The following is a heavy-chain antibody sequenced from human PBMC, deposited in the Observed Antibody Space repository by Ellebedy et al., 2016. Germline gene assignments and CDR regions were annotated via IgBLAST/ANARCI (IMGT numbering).Heavy chain of an antibody. J-gene: IGHJ2*01. CDR2: LSGSGPKT. CDR1: GFTFKTYA. Sequence: GGSLRHSXAASGFTFKTYAMSWVRQAPGEGLEWVSTLSGSGPKTYYADSVQGRFTISRDNSKSTLYLQMNSLRAEDTAVYYCAKHETDGDYYFDLWGRGTLVTVSS. CDR3: AKHETDGDYYFDL. D-gene: IGHD2-21*01. V-gene: IGHV3-23*01.